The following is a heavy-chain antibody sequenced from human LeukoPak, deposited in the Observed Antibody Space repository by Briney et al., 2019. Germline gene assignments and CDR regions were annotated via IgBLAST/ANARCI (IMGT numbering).Heavy chain of an antibody. CDR2: IYPGGSDT. V-gene: IGHV5-51*01. J-gene: IGHJ4*02. D-gene: IGHD1-26*01. CDR1: GYSFTSYW. Sequence: GESLQISCQGSGYSFTSYWIGWVRQMPGKGLEWMGIIYPGGSDTRYSPSFQGQVTISADKSINTAYLQWSSLKASDTAMYYCARVVGATLYFDYWGQGTLVTVSS. CDR3: ARVVGATLYFDY.